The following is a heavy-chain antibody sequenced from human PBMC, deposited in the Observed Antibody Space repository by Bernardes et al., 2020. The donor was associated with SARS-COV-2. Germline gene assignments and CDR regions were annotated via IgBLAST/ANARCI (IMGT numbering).Heavy chain of an antibody. CDR2: IVHSGST. V-gene: IGHV4-34*12. J-gene: IGHJ4*02. D-gene: IGHD3-22*01. CDR3: ARAGYFDSSVFDN. Sequence: SETRSLTCAVDERSLSGCYWSWIRQPPAKGLEGIGEIVHSGSTKYNPSLKSRVTTSIDTSKKQLFLRLTSVTAADTAVYFCARAGYFDSSVFDNWGQGTLVTVSS. CDR1: ERSLSGCY.